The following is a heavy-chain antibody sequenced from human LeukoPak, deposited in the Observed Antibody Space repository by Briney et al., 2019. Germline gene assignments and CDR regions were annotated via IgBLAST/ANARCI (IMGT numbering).Heavy chain of an antibody. Sequence: GGSLRLSCSASGFTFSNYAMHWVRQAPGKGLEYVSAIIGNGASTYYADSVKGRFTISRDNSKNTLYLQMSSLRAEDTAVYYCVKAPTYYYGMDVWGQGTTVTVSS. J-gene: IGHJ6*02. CDR2: IIGNGAST. CDR1: GFTFSNYA. V-gene: IGHV3-64D*09. CDR3: VKAPTYYYGMDV.